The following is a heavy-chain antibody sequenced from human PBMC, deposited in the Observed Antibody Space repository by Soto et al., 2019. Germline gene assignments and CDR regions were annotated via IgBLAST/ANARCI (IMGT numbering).Heavy chain of an antibody. V-gene: IGHV3-23*01. D-gene: IGHD5-12*01. CDR2: ISGSGGST. Sequence: PGVSLRLSCAASGFTFSSYAMSWVRQAPGKGLEWVSAISGSGGSTYYADSVKGRFTISRDNSKNTLYLQMNSLRAEDTAVYYCAKAPQRGYSGYDGGDYWGQGTLVTVSS. CDR3: AKAPQRGYSGYDGGDY. J-gene: IGHJ4*02. CDR1: GFTFSSYA.